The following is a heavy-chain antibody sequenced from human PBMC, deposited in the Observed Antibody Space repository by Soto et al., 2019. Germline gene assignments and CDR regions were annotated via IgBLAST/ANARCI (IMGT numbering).Heavy chain of an antibody. J-gene: IGHJ6*02. CDR2: IYYSGST. CDR3: ARLRAGEMATISHYYYYYAMDV. CDR1: GGSISYYY. D-gene: IGHD5-12*01. Sequence: PSETLSLTCTLSGGSISYYYWSWIRQPPGTGLEWIGYIYYSGSTNYNPSLKSRVTISVDTSKNQFALKLSSVTAADTAVYFCARLRAGEMATISHYYYYYAMDVWGQGTTVSVSS. V-gene: IGHV4-59*01.